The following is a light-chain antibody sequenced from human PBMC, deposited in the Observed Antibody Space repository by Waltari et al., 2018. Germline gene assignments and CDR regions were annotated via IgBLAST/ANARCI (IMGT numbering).Light chain of an antibody. CDR2: VNSDGSH. CDR3: QTWGTGNNWV. J-gene: IGLJ3*02. Sequence: QVVLTQSPSASASLGASVKLTCTLHRGRSTNAIAWHQQQPDKGPRFLMKVNSDGSHSKGDGIPDRFSGSSSGAERYLTISSLQSEDEADYYCQTWGTGNNWVFGAGTKLTVL. V-gene: IGLV4-69*02. CDR1: RGRSTNA.